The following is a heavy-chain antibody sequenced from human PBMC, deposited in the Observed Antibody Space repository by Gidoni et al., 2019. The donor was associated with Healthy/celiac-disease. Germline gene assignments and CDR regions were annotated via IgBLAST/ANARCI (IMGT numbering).Heavy chain of an antibody. Sequence: EVQLVESGGGLVQPGGSLRLSCAASGFTFSSYSMNWVRRAPGKGLEWVSYMSSSNSTIYYADSVKGGFTISRDKAKNSLYLQMTSLRDEYTAVYYCARGEGRQLGEYFDYWGQGTLVTVSS. CDR1: GFTFSSYS. CDR3: ARGEGRQLGEYFDY. CDR2: MSSSNSTI. J-gene: IGHJ4*02. D-gene: IGHD3-10*01. V-gene: IGHV3-48*02.